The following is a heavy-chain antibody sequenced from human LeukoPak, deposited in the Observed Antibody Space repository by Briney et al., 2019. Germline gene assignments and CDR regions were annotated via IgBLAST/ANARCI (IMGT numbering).Heavy chain of an antibody. CDR3: AKDFISSGGSKHNPSWFDP. J-gene: IGHJ5*02. CDR2: ISGSGGST. CDR1: GFTFSSYA. V-gene: IGHV3-23*01. Sequence: PGGSLRLSCAASGFTFSSYAMSWVRQAPGKGLEWVSAISGSGGSTYYADSVKGRFTISKDNSKNTLYLQMNSLRAEDTAVYYCAKDFISSGGSKHNPSWFDPWGQGTLVTVSS. D-gene: IGHD2-15*01.